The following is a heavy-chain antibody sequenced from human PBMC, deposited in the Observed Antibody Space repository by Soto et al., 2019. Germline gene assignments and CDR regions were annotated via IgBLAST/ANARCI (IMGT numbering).Heavy chain of an antibody. CDR3: AKGAYYDFWSGYSAFDY. Sequence: EVQLLESGGGLVQPGGSLRLSCAVSGFTFTSYVMSWVRQAPGKGLEWVSTISDSAESTYYADSVKGRFTISKDNSKNTLYLEMNRLRAEDTAVYYCAKGAYYDFWSGYSAFDYWGQGTLVTVSS. V-gene: IGHV3-23*01. D-gene: IGHD3-3*01. CDR2: ISDSAEST. CDR1: GFTFTSYV. J-gene: IGHJ4*02.